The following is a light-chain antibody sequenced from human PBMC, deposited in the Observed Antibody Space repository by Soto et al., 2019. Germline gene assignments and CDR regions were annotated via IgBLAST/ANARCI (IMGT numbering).Light chain of an antibody. CDR1: SSDSGGFKY. CDR2: DVS. J-gene: IGLJ1*01. V-gene: IGLV2-14*03. CDR3: SSYTSSSTLEGV. Sequence: QSALTQPASVSGSPGQSITISCTGTSSDSGGFKYVSWYQQHPGKSPKLIIYDVSNRPSGVSDRFSGSKSGNTASLTISGLQAEDEADYFYSSYTSSSTLEGVFGAGTKLTVL.